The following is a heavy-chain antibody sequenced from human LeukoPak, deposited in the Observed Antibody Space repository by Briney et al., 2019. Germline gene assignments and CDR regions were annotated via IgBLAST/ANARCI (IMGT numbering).Heavy chain of an antibody. Sequence: GASVKVSCKASGYTLTNYALNWVRQAPGQGLEWMGWINTNTGNPTYAQGFTGRFVFSSDTSVNTAYLQISSLKAEGTAIYYCARVQGYCSTTSCYPHYWGQGTLVTVSS. D-gene: IGHD2-2*01. J-gene: IGHJ4*02. V-gene: IGHV7-4-1*02. CDR1: GYTLTNYA. CDR3: ARVQGYCSTTSCYPHY. CDR2: INTNTGNP.